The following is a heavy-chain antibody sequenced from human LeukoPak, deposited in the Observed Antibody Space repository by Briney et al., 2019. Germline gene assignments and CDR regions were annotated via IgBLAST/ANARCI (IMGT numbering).Heavy chain of an antibody. J-gene: IGHJ4*02. V-gene: IGHV3-23*01. D-gene: IGHD6-13*01. CDR3: AKDRSSSWYPYDY. CDR1: GFTFSSYA. Sequence: GGSLRLSCTASGFTFSSYAMSWVRQAPGKGLEWVSAISGSGGSTYYADSVKGRFTISRDNSKNTLYLQMNSLRAEDTAVYYCAKDRSSSWYPYDYWGQGTLVTVSS. CDR2: ISGSGGST.